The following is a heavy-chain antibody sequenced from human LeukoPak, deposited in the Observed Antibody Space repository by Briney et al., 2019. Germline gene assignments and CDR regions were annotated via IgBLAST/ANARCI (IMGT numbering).Heavy chain of an antibody. CDR1: GGSVSSGSNY. V-gene: IGHV4-61*01. CDR2: IYYSGST. D-gene: IGHD3-10*01. CDR3: ARGVLWFGELFGAFDI. Sequence: SETLSLTCTVSGGSVSSGSNYWSWIRQPPGKRLEWIGYIYYSGSTNHNPSLKSRVTISVDTSKNQFSLKLSSVTAADTAVYYCARGVLWFGELFGAFDIWGQGTMVTVSS. J-gene: IGHJ3*02.